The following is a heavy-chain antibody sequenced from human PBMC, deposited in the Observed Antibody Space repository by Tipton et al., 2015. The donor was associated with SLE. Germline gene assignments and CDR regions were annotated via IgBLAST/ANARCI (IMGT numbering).Heavy chain of an antibody. CDR1: GGSISSHY. D-gene: IGHD6-19*01. J-gene: IGHJ6*03. CDR3: ARGAAVAGLYYYYMDV. Sequence: TLSLTCTVSGGSISSHYWSWFRQPPGKGLEWIGYIYYSGSTNYNPSLKSRVTISVDTSKNQFSLKLSSVTAADTAVYYCARGAAVAGLYYYYMDVWGKGTTVTVSS. CDR2: IYYSGST. V-gene: IGHV4-59*11.